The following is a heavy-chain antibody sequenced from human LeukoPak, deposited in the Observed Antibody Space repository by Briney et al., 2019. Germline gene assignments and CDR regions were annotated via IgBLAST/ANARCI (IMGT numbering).Heavy chain of an antibody. J-gene: IGHJ4*02. V-gene: IGHV3-21*01. CDR3: VRDRSGSYPYYFDF. CDR2: ISSRTTYI. CDR1: GFTFSDYS. Sequence: PGGSLRLSCAASGFTFSDYSMNWVRQAPGKGLEWVSSISSRTTYISYADTLKGRFTISRDNAKSSLYLQMNSLRAEDTAVYYCVRDRSGSYPYYFDFWGQGTLVTVSS. D-gene: IGHD1-26*01.